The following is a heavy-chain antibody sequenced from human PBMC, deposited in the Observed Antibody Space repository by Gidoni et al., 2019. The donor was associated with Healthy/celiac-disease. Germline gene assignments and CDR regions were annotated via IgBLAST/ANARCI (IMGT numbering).Heavy chain of an antibody. Sequence: EVQLLESGGGLVQPGGSLRLSCAASGFTFSSYAMSWVRQAPGKGLEWVAAISGSGGSTYYADSVKGRFTISRDNSKNTLYLQMNSLRAEDTAVYYCAKVPSSYYYDSSGYLDYWGQGTLVTVSS. CDR2: ISGSGGST. CDR1: GFTFSSYA. CDR3: AKVPSSYYYDSSGYLDY. J-gene: IGHJ4*02. V-gene: IGHV3-23*01. D-gene: IGHD3-22*01.